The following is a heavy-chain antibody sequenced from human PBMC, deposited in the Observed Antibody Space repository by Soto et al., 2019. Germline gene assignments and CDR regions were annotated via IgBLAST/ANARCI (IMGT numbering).Heavy chain of an antibody. CDR1: GFTFSSYW. V-gene: IGHV3-7*01. Sequence: PGGSLRLSCAASGFTFSSYWMSWVRQAPGKGLEWVANIKQDGSEKYYVDSVKGRFTISRDNAKNSLYLQMNSLRAEDTAVYYCARGGYRSSNSCYIRYGMDVWGQGTTVTVSS. CDR2: IKQDGSEK. D-gene: IGHD2-2*02. CDR3: ARGGYRSSNSCYIRYGMDV. J-gene: IGHJ6*02.